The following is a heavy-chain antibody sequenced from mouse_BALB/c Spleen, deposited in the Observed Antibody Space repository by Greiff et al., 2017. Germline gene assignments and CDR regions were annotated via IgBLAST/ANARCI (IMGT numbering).Heavy chain of an antibody. Sequence: LQQPGSELVRPGASVKLSCKASGYTFTSYWMHWVKQRPGQGLEWIGNIYPGSGSTNYDEKFKSKATLTVDTSSSTAYMQLSSLTSEDSAVYYCTRPGSSYPPWFAYWGQGTLVTVSA. CDR3: TRPGSSYPPWFAY. CDR1: GYTFTSYW. CDR2: IYPGSGST. D-gene: IGHD1-1*01. J-gene: IGHJ3*01. V-gene: IGHV1S22*01.